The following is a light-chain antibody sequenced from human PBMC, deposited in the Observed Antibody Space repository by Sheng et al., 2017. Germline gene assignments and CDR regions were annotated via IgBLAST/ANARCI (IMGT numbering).Light chain of an antibody. CDR2: GAS. CDR1: QSVSTD. V-gene: IGKV3-15*01. Sequence: EIVMTQSPATLSVSPGERATLSCRASQSVSTDLAWYQQKPGQAPRLLIYGASTRATDVPVRFSGSKSGTEFTLTISSLQSEDFAVYYCQQYNNWPLTFGGGTKVEIK. J-gene: IGKJ4*01. CDR3: QQYNNWPLT.